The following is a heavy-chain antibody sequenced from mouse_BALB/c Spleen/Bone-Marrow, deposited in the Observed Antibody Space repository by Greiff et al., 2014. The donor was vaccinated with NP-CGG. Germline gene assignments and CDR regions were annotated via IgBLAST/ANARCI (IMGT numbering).Heavy chain of an antibody. V-gene: IGHV1-14*01. J-gene: IGHJ2*01. Sequence: VQLQQSGPELVKPGASVKMSCKASGYTFTSYVMHWVKQKPGQGLEWIGYINPYNDGTKYNEKFKGMATLTSDRSSSTAYTELSSLTSEDSAVYYCAKGGNYRYDFDYWGQGTTLTVSS. CDR2: INPYNDGT. CDR3: AKGGNYRYDFDY. CDR1: GYTFTSYV. D-gene: IGHD2-14*01.